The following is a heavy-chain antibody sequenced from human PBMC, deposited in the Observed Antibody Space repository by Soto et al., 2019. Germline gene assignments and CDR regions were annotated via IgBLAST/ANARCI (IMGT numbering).Heavy chain of an antibody. CDR3: AREYCSSTSCYTFDY. CDR2: ISAYNGNT. CDR1: GYTFTSYG. Sequence: ASVKVSCKASGYTFTSYGISWVRQAPGQGLEWMGWISAYNGNTKYAQKLQGRVTMTTDTSTSPAYMELRSLRSDDTAVYYCAREYCSSTSCYTFDYWGQGTLVTVSS. J-gene: IGHJ4*02. D-gene: IGHD2-2*02. V-gene: IGHV1-18*01.